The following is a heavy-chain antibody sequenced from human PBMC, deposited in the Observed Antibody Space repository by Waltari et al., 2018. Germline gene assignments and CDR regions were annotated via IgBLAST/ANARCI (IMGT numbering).Heavy chain of an antibody. D-gene: IGHD4-17*01. J-gene: IGHJ2*01. Sequence: EVQLVESGGGLVQPGGSLRISCAASGFTYSMYWRRWVRQAPGKGLVWVSRSNSDGSSTSYADYVKGRFTISKDNAKNTVYLQMNSLRAEDTAIYYCARGARRTTVTTGWWYFDLWGRGTLVTVSS. CDR1: GFTYSMYW. CDR3: ARGARRTTVTTGWWYFDL. V-gene: IGHV3-74*01. CDR2: SNSDGSST.